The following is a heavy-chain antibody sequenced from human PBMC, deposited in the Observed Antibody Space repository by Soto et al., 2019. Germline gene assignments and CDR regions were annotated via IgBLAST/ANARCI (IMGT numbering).Heavy chain of an antibody. V-gene: IGHV1-69*06. CDR3: ARVVENYYGSGSYSPSFDY. Sequence: RASVKVSCKASGGTFSSYAISWVRQAPGQGLEWMGGIIPIFGTANYAQKCQGRVTITADKSTSTAYMELRSLRSEDTAVYYCARVVENYYGSGSYSPSFDYWGQGSLVTVSS. CDR2: IIPIFGTA. D-gene: IGHD3-10*01. CDR1: GGTFSSYA. J-gene: IGHJ4*02.